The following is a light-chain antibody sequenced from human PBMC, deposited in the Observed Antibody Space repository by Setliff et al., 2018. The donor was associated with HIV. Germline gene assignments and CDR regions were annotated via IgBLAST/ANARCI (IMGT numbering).Light chain of an antibody. CDR3: CSYAGKFLFV. V-gene: IGLV2-11*01. J-gene: IGLJ1*01. Sequence: QSALTQPRSVSGSPGQSVTIACTGTNSDVGSYNYVSWYQQHPGKAPQLVLFDVTKRPSGVPDRFSGSKSANTASLTISGLHTEDEADYYCCSYAGKFLFVFGTGTKVTVL. CDR1: NSDVGSYNY. CDR2: DVT.